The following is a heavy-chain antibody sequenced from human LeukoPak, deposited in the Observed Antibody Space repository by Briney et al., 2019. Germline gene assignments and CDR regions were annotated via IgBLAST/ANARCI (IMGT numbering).Heavy chain of an antibody. CDR3: ARDWVDSSGYYYGAFDI. D-gene: IGHD3-22*01. Sequence: PGGSLRLSCAASGFTFSSYWMSWVRQAPGKGLEWVANMKYDGSEKYYVDSVKGRFTISRDNAKNSLYLQMNSLRAEDTAVYYCARDWVDSSGYYYGAFDIWGQGTMVTVSS. V-gene: IGHV3-7*01. J-gene: IGHJ3*02. CDR2: MKYDGSEK. CDR1: GFTFSSYW.